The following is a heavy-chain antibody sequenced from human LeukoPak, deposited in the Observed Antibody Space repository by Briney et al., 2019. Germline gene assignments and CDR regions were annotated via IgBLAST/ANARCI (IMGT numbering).Heavy chain of an antibody. D-gene: IGHD3-16*01. CDR2: ISEAI. J-gene: IGHJ4*02. CDR1: GFVFSRDN. CDR3: VKEVGRPKTFYFDS. Sequence: GGSLRLSCIASGFVFSRDNMNWVRRAPGKGLEWVAHISEAIYYADSVQGRFTISRDNAKNSLYLQMSNLRAEDTAMYYCVKEVGRPKTFYFDSWGRGTPVTVSS. V-gene: IGHV3-48*04.